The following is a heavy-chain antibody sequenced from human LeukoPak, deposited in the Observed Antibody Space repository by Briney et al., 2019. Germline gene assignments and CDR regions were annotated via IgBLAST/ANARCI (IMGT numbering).Heavy chain of an antibody. CDR3: ARGRVISSWYVDY. CDR2: IWDDGSKE. Sequence: GGSLRLSCAASGFTFSSYGMHWVRQAPGKGLEWLALIWDDGSKEKYADSVKGRFTISRDNSKNTLYLQMNSLRAEDTAVYYRARGRVISSWYVDYWGQGTLVSVSS. CDR1: GFTFSSYG. V-gene: IGHV3-33*01. J-gene: IGHJ4*02. D-gene: IGHD6-13*01.